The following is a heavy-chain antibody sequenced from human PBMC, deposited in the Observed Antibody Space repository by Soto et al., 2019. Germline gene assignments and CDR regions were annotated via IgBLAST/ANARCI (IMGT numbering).Heavy chain of an antibody. CDR3: ARVWGYAFDY. CDR2: INHSGGT. V-gene: IGHV4-34*01. J-gene: IGHJ4*02. CDR1: GGSFSGYY. Sequence: SETLSLTCAVYGGSFSGYYWSWIRQPPGKGLEWIGEINHSGGTNYNPSLKSRVTISVDTSKNQFSLKLSSVTAADTAVYYCARVWGYAFDYWGQGTLVTVSS. D-gene: IGHD3-16*01.